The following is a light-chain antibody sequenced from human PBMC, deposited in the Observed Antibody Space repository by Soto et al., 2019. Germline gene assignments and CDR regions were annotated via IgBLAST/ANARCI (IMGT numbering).Light chain of an antibody. CDR2: GDS. V-gene: IGLV3-21*02. CDR1: NIESKS. Sequence: SYELTQPPSVSVAPGQAARITCGGNNIESKSVHWYQQKPGQAPILVVYGDSDRPSGIPERFSGSNSGNTATLTISRVEAGDEADYYCQVWDSYSDHRVFGGGTQLTVL. J-gene: IGLJ3*02. CDR3: QVWDSYSDHRV.